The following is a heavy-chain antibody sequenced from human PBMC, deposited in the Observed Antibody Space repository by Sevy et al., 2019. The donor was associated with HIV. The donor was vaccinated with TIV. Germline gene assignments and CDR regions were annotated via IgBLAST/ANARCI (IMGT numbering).Heavy chain of an antibody. D-gene: IGHD2-8*01. CDR3: TSGADCSNGVCYPRGFDP. Sequence: ASVKVTGKASGGTLTNYAISWVRQAPGQGLEWMGDIVPVFGTSHHARSFQGRVTITADESTSTAYMELRSLRSEDTAVYYCTSGADCSNGVCYPRGFDPWGQGTLVTVSS. CDR1: GGTLTNYA. J-gene: IGHJ5*02. V-gene: IGHV1-69*13. CDR2: IVPVFGTS.